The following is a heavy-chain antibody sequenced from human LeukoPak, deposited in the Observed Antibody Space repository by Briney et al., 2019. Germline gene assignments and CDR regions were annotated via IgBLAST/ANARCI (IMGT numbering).Heavy chain of an antibody. J-gene: IGHJ4*02. CDR1: GYTFTGYY. CDR2: INPNSGGT. V-gene: IGHV1-2*02. Sequence: ASVKVSCKASGYTFTGYYMHWVRQAPGQGLEWMGWINPNSGGTNYAQKFQGRVTMTRDTSISTAYMELSRLRSGDTAVYYCARERAGNDYGDYRLYYFDYWGQGTLVTVSS. CDR3: ARERAGNDYGDYRLYYFDY. D-gene: IGHD4-17*01.